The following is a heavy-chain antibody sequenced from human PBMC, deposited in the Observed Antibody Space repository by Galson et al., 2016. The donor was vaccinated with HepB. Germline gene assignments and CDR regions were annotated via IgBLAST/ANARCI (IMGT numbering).Heavy chain of an antibody. Sequence: SLRLSCASSGFTFRYYAMTWARRASGKGLEWVSDISGAGGTTHYADSVKGRFTISRDNSKNTLYLQMNGLRAEDTAVYYCAESVRSYDFWSGKGLRRYFYGLDAWGQGTTVSVSS. V-gene: IGHV3-23*01. CDR1: GFTFRYYA. CDR3: AESVRSYDFWSGKGLRRYFYGLDA. D-gene: IGHD3-3*01. J-gene: IGHJ6*02. CDR2: ISGAGGTT.